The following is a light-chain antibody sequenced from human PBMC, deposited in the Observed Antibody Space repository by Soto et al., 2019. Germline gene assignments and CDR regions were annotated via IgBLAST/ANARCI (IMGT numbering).Light chain of an antibody. CDR3: AAWDDSLNGLYV. V-gene: IGLV1-44*01. CDR2: SNN. Sequence: QSVLTQPPSASGIPGQRVTISCSGSNSNIGSNTVNWFQQLPGTAPKLLIYSNNQRPSGVPDRFSGSKSGTSASLAIIGLQSEDEADYYCAAWDDSLNGLYVFGTGTKLTVL. CDR1: NSNIGSNT. J-gene: IGLJ1*01.